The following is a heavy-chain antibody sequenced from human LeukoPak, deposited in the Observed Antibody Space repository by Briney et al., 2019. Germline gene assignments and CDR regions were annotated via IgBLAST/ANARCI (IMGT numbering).Heavy chain of an antibody. J-gene: IGHJ6*02. D-gene: IGHD1-26*01. CDR1: GGSISSSSYY. Sequence: SETLSLTCTVSGGSISSSSYYWGWIRQPPGKGLEWIGSIYYSGSTYYNPSLKSRVTISVDTSKNQFSLKLSSVTAADTAVYYCAREGRKWELSTQSYYYYGMDVWGQGTTVTVSS. CDR2: IYYSGST. V-gene: IGHV4-39*07. CDR3: AREGRKWELSTQSYYYYGMDV.